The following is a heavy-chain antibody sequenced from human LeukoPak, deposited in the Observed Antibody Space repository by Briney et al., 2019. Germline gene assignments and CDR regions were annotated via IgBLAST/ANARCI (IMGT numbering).Heavy chain of an antibody. CDR3: AREGIAVASDY. D-gene: IGHD6-19*01. CDR2: INPSGGST. CDR1: GYTFTSYY. V-gene: IGHV1-46*01. J-gene: IGHJ4*02. Sequence: ASVKVFCKASGYTFTSYYIHWVRQAPGQGLEWMGIINPSGGSTSYAQKFQGRVTMTRDTSTSTVYMELSSLRSEDTAVYYCAREGIAVASDYWGQGTLVTVSS.